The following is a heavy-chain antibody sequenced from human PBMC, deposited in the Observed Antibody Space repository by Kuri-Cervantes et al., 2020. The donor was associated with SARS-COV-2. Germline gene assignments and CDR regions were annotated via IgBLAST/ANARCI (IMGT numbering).Heavy chain of an antibody. V-gene: IGHV3-74*01. CDR3: ARGSVFPLAVAGTVDY. Sequence: GGSLRLSCAASGFTFSGHWIHWVRQAPGKGLVWVSRINPDGSYTNNADSVKGRFTLSRDNAKNMLFLQMNSLRAEDTAVYYCARGSVFPLAVAGTVDYWGQGTLVTVSS. CDR1: GFTFSGHW. J-gene: IGHJ4*02. D-gene: IGHD6-19*01. CDR2: INPDGSYT.